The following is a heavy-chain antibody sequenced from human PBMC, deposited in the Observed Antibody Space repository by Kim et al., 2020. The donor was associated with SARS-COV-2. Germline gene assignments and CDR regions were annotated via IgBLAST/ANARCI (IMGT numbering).Heavy chain of an antibody. J-gene: IGHJ5*02. CDR1: GGSLSGYY. Sequence: SETLSLTCAVYGGSLSGYYWSWIRQPPGQGLEWIGEVYHSGSTNYIPSLKSRVSISVDTSKKQFFLKLSSVTAADTAVYYCARGRASSSPKRYNWFDPWGQGTLVTVSS. CDR3: ARGRASSSPKRYNWFDP. V-gene: IGHV4-34*01. D-gene: IGHD6-13*01. CDR2: VYHSGST.